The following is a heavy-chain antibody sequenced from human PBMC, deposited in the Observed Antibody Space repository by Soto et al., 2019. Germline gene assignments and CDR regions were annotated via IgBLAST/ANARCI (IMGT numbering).Heavy chain of an antibody. CDR1: GFTFSIYA. J-gene: IGHJ3*02. D-gene: IGHD6-13*01. CDR2: ISGGGGST. V-gene: IGHV3-23*01. CDR3: ARDQAQGSTVGRYAFDI. Sequence: PGGSLRLSCAASGFTFSIYAMSWVRQAPGKGLEWVSAISGGGGSTYYADSVKGRFTISRDNSKNTLYLQMNSLRAEDTAVYYCARDQAQGSTVGRYAFDIWGQGTMVTVSS.